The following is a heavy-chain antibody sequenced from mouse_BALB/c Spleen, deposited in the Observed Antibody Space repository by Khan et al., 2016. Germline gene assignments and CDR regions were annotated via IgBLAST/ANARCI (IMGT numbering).Heavy chain of an antibody. V-gene: IGHV9-2-1*01. Sequence: QIQLVQSGPELKKPGETVKISCKASGYTSTDYSTHWVKQAPGTGTKWMGWKNTETGEPTYAVDFKVLFAFSSETSASPSYLQINNLQHEDTATYFSARRVRWYYDVWGAGTTVTVSS. CDR1: GYTSTDYS. J-gene: IGHJ1*01. CDR3: ARRVRWYYDV. D-gene: IGHD2-14*01. CDR2: KNTETGEP.